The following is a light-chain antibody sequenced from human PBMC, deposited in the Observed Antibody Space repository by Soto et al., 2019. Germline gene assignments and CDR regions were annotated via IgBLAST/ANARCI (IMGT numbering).Light chain of an antibody. V-gene: IGKV1-39*01. J-gene: IGKJ2*01. Sequence: EIQMSQSPSSLSASVLDRVTISCRASHAISTSLNWYQQKPGKAPKLLIYAASSLQNGVPSRFTGSGSASYFTLTISSLHPEDFSTCYCLQTYQCPSTFGPGTKVDIK. CDR1: HAISTS. CDR2: AAS. CDR3: LQTYQCPST.